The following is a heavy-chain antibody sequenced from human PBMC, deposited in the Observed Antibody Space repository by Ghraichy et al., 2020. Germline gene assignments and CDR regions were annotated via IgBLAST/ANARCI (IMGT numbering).Heavy chain of an antibody. CDR3: ARDPYHSAYGAFDV. J-gene: IGHJ3*01. CDR2: IKEDGSEK. CDR1: GFSFSNYW. V-gene: IGHV3-7*03. Sequence: GGSLRLSCAASGFSFSNYWMSWVRQAPGKGLEWVANIKEDGSEKIYVDSVKGRFTIFRDNAENALSMQMNSLGAEDTAVYYFARDPYHSAYGAFDVWGQGTMVTVSS. D-gene: IGHD3-22*01.